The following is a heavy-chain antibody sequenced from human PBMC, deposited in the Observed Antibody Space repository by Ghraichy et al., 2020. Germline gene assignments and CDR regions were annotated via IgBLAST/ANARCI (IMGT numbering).Heavy chain of an antibody. D-gene: IGHD2-15*01. Sequence: GALRLSCAASGFSFTNAWMSWVRQAPGKGLEWVGRIKAKHAGGTADSAAPVRGRFTISRDDSRSTLYLQINSLKTEDTAVYYCTASATGGTFDIWGQETMVTVSS. J-gene: IGHJ3*02. CDR2: IKAKHAGGTA. CDR1: GFSFTNAW. V-gene: IGHV3-15*01. CDR3: TASATGGTFDI.